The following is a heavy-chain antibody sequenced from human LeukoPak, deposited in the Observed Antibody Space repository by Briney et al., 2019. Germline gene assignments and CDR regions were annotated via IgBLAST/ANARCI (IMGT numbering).Heavy chain of an antibody. CDR1: GFTFNNYA. D-gene: IGHD6-19*01. CDR2: ISGSGYNT. J-gene: IGHJ5*02. Sequence: GGSPRLSCAASGFTFNNYAMTWVRQAPGKGLEWVSAISGSGYNTYYADSVKGRFTISRDTSKNTVYLQMSSLRAEDTALYYCAKQGGNGWAWLDPWGQGTLVTVSS. CDR3: AKQGGNGWAWLDP. V-gene: IGHV3-23*01.